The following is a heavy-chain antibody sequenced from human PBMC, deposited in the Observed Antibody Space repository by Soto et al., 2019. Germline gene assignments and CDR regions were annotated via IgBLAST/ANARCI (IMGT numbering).Heavy chain of an antibody. V-gene: IGHV3-23*01. Sequence: EVQLLESGGGLVQPGGSLRLSCAASGFTFSSYGMTWVRQAPGKGLEWVSFSSATGAGTYYADSVKGRFTISRDNSKNTLYLQMTSMRADDTAVYYCAKDRREGGNYGFYTDFWGQGALVIVYS. CDR2: SSATGAGT. J-gene: IGHJ4*02. CDR1: GFTFSSYG. D-gene: IGHD1-7*01. CDR3: AKDRREGGNYGFYTDF.